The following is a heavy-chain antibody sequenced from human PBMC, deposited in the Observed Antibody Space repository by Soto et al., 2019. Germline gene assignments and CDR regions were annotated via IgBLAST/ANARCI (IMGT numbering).Heavy chain of an antibody. D-gene: IGHD2-2*01. CDR3: ARTSYQLLMFDY. CDR1: SGSISIYS. V-gene: IGHV4-59*01. Sequence: QVQLQESGPGLVKPSETLSLTCTVXSGSISIYSWSWIRQPPGKGLEWIGYVSYSGSTNYNPSLKSRVTISVDTSKNQFSLKLSSVTAADTAVYYCARTSYQLLMFDYWGQGTLVTVSS. CDR2: VSYSGST. J-gene: IGHJ4*02.